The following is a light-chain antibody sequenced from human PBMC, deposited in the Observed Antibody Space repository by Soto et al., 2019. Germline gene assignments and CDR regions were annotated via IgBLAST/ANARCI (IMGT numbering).Light chain of an antibody. CDR3: QQTSSFPIT. V-gene: IGKV1-12*01. CDR2: KAS. Sequence: IQMTQSPFSVSASVGDRVTITCRASQGISSWLAWYQQKPGKSPTLLIYKASNLQTGVPSRFSGSGSAPDFTLTISSLQPEDFATYYCQQTSSFPITFGGGTKVDIK. CDR1: QGISSW. J-gene: IGKJ4*01.